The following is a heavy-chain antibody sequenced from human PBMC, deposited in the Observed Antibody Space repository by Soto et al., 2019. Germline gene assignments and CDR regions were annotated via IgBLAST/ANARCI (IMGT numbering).Heavy chain of an antibody. CDR2: IIPILGIA. J-gene: IGHJ5*02. V-gene: IGHV1-69*02. Sequence: QVQLVQSGAEVKKPGSSVKVSCKASGGTFSSYTISWVRQAPGQGLEWMGRIIPILGIASYAKKLQGRVTITADKSTSTAYMELSSLRSEDTAVYYCASDRGRDGYNWVDTTGQGTLVTVSS. CDR1: GGTFSSYT. D-gene: IGHD2-15*01. CDR3: ASDRGRDGYNWVDT.